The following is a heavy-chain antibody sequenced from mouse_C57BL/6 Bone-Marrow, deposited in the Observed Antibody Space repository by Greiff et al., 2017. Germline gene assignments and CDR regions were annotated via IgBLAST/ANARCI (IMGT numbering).Heavy chain of an antibody. D-gene: IGHD1-1*01. Sequence: EVQLQVSGAELVKPGASVKLSCTASGFNIKDYYIHWVKQRTEQGLEWIGRIDPEDGETKYAPKFQDKATITADTSSNTAYLQLSSLTSEDTAVYYCTRSLIYYGTNYWGQGTTLTVSS. CDR2: IDPEDGET. J-gene: IGHJ2*01. V-gene: IGHV14-2*01. CDR1: GFNIKDYY. CDR3: TRSLIYYGTNY.